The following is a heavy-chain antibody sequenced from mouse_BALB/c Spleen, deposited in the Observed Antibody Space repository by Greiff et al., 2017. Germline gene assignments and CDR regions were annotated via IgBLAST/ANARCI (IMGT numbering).Heavy chain of an antibody. CDR3: ARENYGNYENAMDY. J-gene: IGHJ4*01. D-gene: IGHD2-1*01. CDR1: GFSLTSYG. V-gene: IGHV2-9*02. Sequence: VKVVESGPGLVAPSQSLSITCTVSGFSLTSYGVHWVRQPPGKGLEWLGVIWAGGSTNYNPALMSRLSISKDNSKSQVFLKMNSLQTDDTAMYYCARENYGNYENAMDYWGQGTSVTVSS. CDR2: IWAGGST.